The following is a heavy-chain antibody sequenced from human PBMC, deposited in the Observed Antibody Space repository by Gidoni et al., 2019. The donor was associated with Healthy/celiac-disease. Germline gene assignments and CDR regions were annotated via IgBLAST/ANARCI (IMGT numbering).Heavy chain of an antibody. D-gene: IGHD2-2*01. CDR2: ISGSVGST. J-gene: IGHJ5*02. Sequence: EVQLLESGGGLVQHGGSLRLSCAASGFTFSSYAMSWVRQAPGKGLEWCSAISGSVGSTYDADSVKGRFTNSRDKSKNTLYLQMNSLRAEYTAVYYCANQAADVIPAANDWFDPWGQGTLVTVSS. V-gene: IGHV3-23*01. CDR1: GFTFSSYA. CDR3: ANQAADVIPAANDWFDP.